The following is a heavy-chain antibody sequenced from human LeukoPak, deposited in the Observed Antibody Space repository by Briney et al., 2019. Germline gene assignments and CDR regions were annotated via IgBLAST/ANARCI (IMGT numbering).Heavy chain of an antibody. D-gene: IGHD3-3*01. J-gene: IGHJ4*02. V-gene: IGHV3-48*01. CDR3: AREPYDFWSGYSSTPYFDY. CDR2: ISSSSSTI. CDR1: GFTFSSYS. Sequence: GGSLRLSCAASGFTFSSYSMNWVRQAPGKGLEWVSYISSSSSTIYYADSVKGRFTISRDNAKNSLYLQMNSLRAEDTAVYYCAREPYDFWSGYSSTPYFDYWGQGTLVTVSS.